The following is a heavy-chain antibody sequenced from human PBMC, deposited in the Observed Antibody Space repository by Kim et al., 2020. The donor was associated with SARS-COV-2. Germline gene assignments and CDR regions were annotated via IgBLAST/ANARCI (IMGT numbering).Heavy chain of an antibody. V-gene: IGHV3-9*01. J-gene: IGHJ4*02. CDR2: ISWNSGSI. CDR3: AKDINSRGWYSFGFDY. D-gene: IGHD6-19*01. CDR1: GFTFDDYA. Sequence: GGSLRLSCAASGFTFDDYAMHWVRQAPGKGLEWVSGISWNSGSIGYADSVKGRFTISRDNAKNSLYLQMNSLRAEDTALYYCAKDINSRGWYSFGFDYWGQGTLVTVSS.